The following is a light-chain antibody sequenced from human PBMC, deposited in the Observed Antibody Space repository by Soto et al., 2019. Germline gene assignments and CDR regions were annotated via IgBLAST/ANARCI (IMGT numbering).Light chain of an antibody. CDR1: HILVYSDGSTY. Sequence: RTHSPLSLPAIPVHPASISFISSHILVYSDGSTYLNWFQQRPGQSQRRLIYKAYNRDSGVKDRFSGSGSGTDFTLKIRRVEAEDVGVYYCMKFTHWPWKCGKGTQVDIK. CDR3: MKFTHWPWK. CDR2: KAY. V-gene: IGKV2-30*01. J-gene: IGKJ1*01.